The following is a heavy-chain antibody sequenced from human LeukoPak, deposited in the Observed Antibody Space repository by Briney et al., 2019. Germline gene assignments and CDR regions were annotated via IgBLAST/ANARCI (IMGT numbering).Heavy chain of an antibody. CDR3: VKVGGLLWFGEFHFDY. D-gene: IGHD3-10*01. CDR2: ISYDGSNK. V-gene: IGHV3-30*18. J-gene: IGHJ4*02. Sequence: GGSLRLSCAASGFTFSSYGMHWVRQAPGKGLEWVAVISYDGSNKYYADSVKGRFTISRDNSKNTLYLQMNSLRAEDTAVYYRVKVGGLLWFGEFHFDYWGQGTLVTVSS. CDR1: GFTFSSYG.